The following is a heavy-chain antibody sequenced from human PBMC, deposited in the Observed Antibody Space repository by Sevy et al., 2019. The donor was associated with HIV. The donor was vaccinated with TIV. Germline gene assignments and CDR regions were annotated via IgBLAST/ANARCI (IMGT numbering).Heavy chain of an antibody. Sequence: GGSLRLSCAASGFTFDDYGMSWVRQAPGKGLEWVSGINWNGGSTGYADSVKGRFTISRDNAKNSLYLQMNSLRAEDTALYYCARVRATYSSAGVYDAFDIWGQGTMVTVS. V-gene: IGHV3-20*04. CDR1: GFTFDDYG. D-gene: IGHD6-25*01. CDR2: INWNGGST. CDR3: ARVRATYSSAGVYDAFDI. J-gene: IGHJ3*02.